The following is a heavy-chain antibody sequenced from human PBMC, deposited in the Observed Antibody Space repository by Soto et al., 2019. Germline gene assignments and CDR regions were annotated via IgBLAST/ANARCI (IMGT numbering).Heavy chain of an antibody. J-gene: IGHJ5*02. CDR1: GGTFSSYT. CDR3: AREASPGYCSGGSCYTRNWFDP. Sequence: ASVKVSCKASGGTFSSYTISWVRQAPGQGLEWMGRIIPILGIANYAQKFQGRVTITADKSTSTAYMELSSLRSEDTAVYYCAREASPGYCSGGSCYTRNWFDPWGQGTLVTVSS. D-gene: IGHD2-15*01. CDR2: IIPILGIA. V-gene: IGHV1-69*04.